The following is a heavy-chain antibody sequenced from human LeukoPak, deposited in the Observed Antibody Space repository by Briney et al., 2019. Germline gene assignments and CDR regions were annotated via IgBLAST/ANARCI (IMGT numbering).Heavy chain of an antibody. CDR2: IKQDGSEK. V-gene: IGHV3-7*01. J-gene: IGHJ4*02. Sequence: GGSLRLSCAASGFTFSIFAMSWVRQAPGKGLEWVANIKQDGSEKYYVDSVKGRFTISRDNAKNSLYLQMNSLRAEDTAVYYCARDNLKDYVWGSYRLIDYWGQGTLVTVSS. D-gene: IGHD3-16*02. CDR3: ARDNLKDYVWGSYRLIDY. CDR1: GFTFSIFA.